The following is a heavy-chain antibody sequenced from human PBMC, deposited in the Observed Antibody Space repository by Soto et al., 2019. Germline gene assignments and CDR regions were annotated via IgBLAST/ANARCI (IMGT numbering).Heavy chain of an antibody. CDR1: GFTFSDYY. CDR2: ISSSGSTI. Sequence: GGSLRLSCAASGFTFSDYYMSWIRQAPGKGLEWVSYISSSGSTIYDADSVEGRFTISRDNAKNSLYLQMNSLRADDTAVYYCARGLSGSYSYYYYYGLDVWGQGTTVTVSS. CDR3: ARGLSGSYSYYYYYGLDV. V-gene: IGHV3-11*01. D-gene: IGHD1-26*01. J-gene: IGHJ6*02.